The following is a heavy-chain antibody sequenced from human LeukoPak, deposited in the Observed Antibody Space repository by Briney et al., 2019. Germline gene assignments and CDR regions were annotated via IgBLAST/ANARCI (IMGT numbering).Heavy chain of an antibody. Sequence: GGSLRLSCTGSGFTFNFYGLHWVRQAPGKGLEWVAGIWYDGSNKYYGDSVKGRFVISRDNSNNTMFLEMNSVRVEDTAIYCCARDHCSGFPGCYYFDLWGRGALVTASS. CDR2: IWYDGSNK. D-gene: IGHD2-15*01. CDR1: GFTFNFYG. J-gene: IGHJ2*01. CDR3: ARDHCSGFPGCYYFDL. V-gene: IGHV3-33*01.